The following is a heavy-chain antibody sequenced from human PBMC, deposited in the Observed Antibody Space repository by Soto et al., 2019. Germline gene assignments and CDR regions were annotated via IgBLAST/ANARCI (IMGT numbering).Heavy chain of an antibody. Sequence: QVQLVQSGAEVKQPGASVKVSCKASGYTFTNYGFTWVRQAPGQGLGWLGWIRTYNGNTKYAQKVQGRLTMTTDTSTSTANMELTSLRSDDTALYYCARTTVTASYYYMDVWGKGSTVTVSS. V-gene: IGHV1-18*01. CDR2: IRTYNGNT. J-gene: IGHJ6*03. D-gene: IGHD4-17*01. CDR3: ARTTVTASYYYMDV. CDR1: GYTFTNYG.